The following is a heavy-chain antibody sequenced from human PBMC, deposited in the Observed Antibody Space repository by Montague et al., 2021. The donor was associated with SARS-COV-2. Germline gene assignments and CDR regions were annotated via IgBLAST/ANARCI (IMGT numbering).Heavy chain of an antibody. Sequence: SETLSLTCAVDGGSFSGYYWSWIRQHPGKGLEWLGEINHSGSTNYNPSLMSRVTISVDPSKNQFSLQLSSVTAADTAVYYCARGSSFVTIFGVVITDPLFDYWGQGTLVTVSS. V-gene: IGHV4-34*01. D-gene: IGHD3-3*01. CDR3: ARGSSFVTIFGVVITDPLFDY. CDR1: GGSFSGYY. J-gene: IGHJ4*02. CDR2: INHSGST.